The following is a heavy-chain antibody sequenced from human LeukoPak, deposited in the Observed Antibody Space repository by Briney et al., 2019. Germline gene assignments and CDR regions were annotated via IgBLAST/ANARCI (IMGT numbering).Heavy chain of an antibody. CDR3: ARLLDNDISGDPDTFDV. D-gene: IGHD3-22*01. Sequence: SETLSLTCTVSGGSLSGHYWSWIRQPPGKRLERIGYVSYIGRTKYNPSLQSRVTISIDTSKSQFSLKLTSVTSADTAVYSCARLLDNDISGDPDTFDVWGQGTTVIVSS. V-gene: IGHV4-59*11. CDR1: GGSLSGHY. J-gene: IGHJ3*01. CDR2: VSYIGRT.